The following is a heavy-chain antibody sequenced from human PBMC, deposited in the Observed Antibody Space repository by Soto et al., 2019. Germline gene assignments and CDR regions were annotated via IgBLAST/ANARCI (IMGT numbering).Heavy chain of an antibody. CDR2: FSLSGTT. CDR3: ARGMTPLGAPAWYYFDS. J-gene: IGHJ4*02. CDR1: GASITGSSY. V-gene: IGHV4-4*07. Sequence: SETLSLTCTVSGASITGSSYWSWIRQPAGRGLEWIGRFSLSGTTNYNPSLRGRVTMSADVSKNQFSLRLTSVTAADTALYYCARGMTPLGAPAWYYFDSWGQGTLVTVSS. D-gene: IGHD2-15*01.